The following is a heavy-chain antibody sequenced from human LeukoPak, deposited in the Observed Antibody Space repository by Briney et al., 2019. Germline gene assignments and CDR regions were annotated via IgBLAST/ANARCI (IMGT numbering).Heavy chain of an antibody. CDR3: ARHPTYRDTMVRGVSRGARVAAFDI. CDR1: GGSISSYY. D-gene: IGHD3-10*01. J-gene: IGHJ3*02. V-gene: IGHV4-59*08. Sequence: SETLSLTFTVSGGSISSYYWSWIRQPPGKGLEWIGYIYYSGSTNYNPSLKSRVTISVDTSKNQFSLKLSSVTAADTAVYYCARHPTYRDTMVRGVSRGARVAAFDIWGQGTMVTVSS. CDR2: IYYSGST.